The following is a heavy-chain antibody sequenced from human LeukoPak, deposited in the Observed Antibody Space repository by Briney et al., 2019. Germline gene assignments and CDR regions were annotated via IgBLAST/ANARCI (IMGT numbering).Heavy chain of an antibody. CDR2: IKSKTDGGTT. D-gene: IGHD3-10*01. V-gene: IGHV3-15*01. CDR3: TTTDPSITMVRGAPDAFDI. Sequence: GGSLRLSCAASGFTFSNAWMSWVRQAPGKGLEWVGRIKSKTDGGTTDYAAPVKGRFTISRDDSKNTLYLQMNSLKTEDTAVYYCTTTDPSITMVRGAPDAFDIWGQGTMVTVSS. J-gene: IGHJ3*02. CDR1: GFTFSNAW.